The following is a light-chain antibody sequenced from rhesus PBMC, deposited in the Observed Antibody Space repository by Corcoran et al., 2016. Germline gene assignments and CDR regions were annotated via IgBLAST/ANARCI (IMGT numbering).Light chain of an antibody. J-gene: IGKJ2*01. Sequence: EIVVTQSPATLALSPGERATLSCRPSQSVSSYLTWYQQKPGRAPRLLSYGASPRATGVPDRVSGGGSGTEFTLTISGLELEDVGVYFCLQSSKWPYTFGQGTKVEIK. CDR1: QSVSSY. CDR2: GAS. V-gene: IGKV3-24*04. CDR3: LQSSKWPYT.